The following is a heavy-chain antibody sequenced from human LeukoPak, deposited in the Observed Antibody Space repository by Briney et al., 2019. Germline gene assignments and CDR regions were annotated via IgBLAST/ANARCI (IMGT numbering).Heavy chain of an antibody. V-gene: IGHV3-30*18. Sequence: PGGSLRLSCAASGVTFNSYGRYWLRQAPGKGLEWVAVISYDGSNKYDADSVKGRFTISRDISKNTLSLQMNKLRVEDTAVYYCAKSSLRGHSLWYFEPWGRGTLVTVSS. J-gene: IGHJ2*01. CDR1: GVTFNSYG. CDR2: ISYDGSNK. D-gene: IGHD3-10*01. CDR3: AKSSLRGHSLWYFEP.